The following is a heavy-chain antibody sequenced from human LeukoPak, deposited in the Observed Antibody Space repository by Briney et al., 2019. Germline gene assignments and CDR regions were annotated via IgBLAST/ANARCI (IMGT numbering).Heavy chain of an antibody. D-gene: IGHD2-15*01. CDR3: ARDSLYCSGGSCTFDY. J-gene: IGHJ4*02. CDR1: GFTFSSYS. V-gene: IGHV3-21*01. Sequence: PGGSLRLSCAASGFTFSSYSMNWVRQAPGKGLEWVSSISSSSSYIYYADSVKGRFTISRDNAKNSLYLQMNSLRAEDTAVYYCARDSLYCSGGSCTFDYWGQGTLVTVSS. CDR2: ISSSSSYI.